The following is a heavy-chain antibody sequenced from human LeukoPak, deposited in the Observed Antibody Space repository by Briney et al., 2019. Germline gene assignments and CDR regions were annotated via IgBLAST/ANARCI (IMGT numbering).Heavy chain of an antibody. Sequence: GGSLRLSCAASGFTFTSVWVHWFRQARGRWLVWVSRISTDGAITGSADSVKGRFTIYRDNAQNTLYLQMNTLRAEDTAVYYCARDRTTVTLFDYWGQGALVTVSS. CDR1: GFTFTSVW. CDR3: ARDRTTVTLFDY. D-gene: IGHD4-17*01. V-gene: IGHV3-74*01. CDR2: ISTDGAIT. J-gene: IGHJ4*02.